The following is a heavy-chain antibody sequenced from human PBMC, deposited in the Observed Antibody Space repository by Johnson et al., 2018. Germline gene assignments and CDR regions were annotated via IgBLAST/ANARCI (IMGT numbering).Heavy chain of an antibody. V-gene: IGHV4-59*01. J-gene: IGHJ6*02. CDR1: GGSISRYY. CDR2: IHYSGRT. D-gene: IGHD2-15*01. Sequence: QVQLVESGPGLVKPSETLSLTCTVSGGSISRYYWNWLRQPPGKGLEWIGYIHYSGRTNYNPSLKGRITMSVDTSKNQFSLRVSSVTAADTAVYYCAREPYCSGASCYYGMDVWGQGTTVTVSS. CDR3: AREPYCSGASCYYGMDV.